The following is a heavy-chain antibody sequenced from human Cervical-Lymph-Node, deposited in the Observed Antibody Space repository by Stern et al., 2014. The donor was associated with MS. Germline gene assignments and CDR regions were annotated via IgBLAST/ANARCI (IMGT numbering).Heavy chain of an antibody. Sequence: VQLEESGGGVVQPGRSLRLSCAASGFTFSSYAMHWVRQAPGKGLEWVAVISYDGSNKYYADSVKGRFTISRDNSKNTLYLQMNSLRAEDTAVYYCARDRAYGMDVWGQGTTVTVSS. J-gene: IGHJ6*02. CDR2: ISYDGSNK. CDR1: GFTFSSYA. CDR3: ARDRAYGMDV. V-gene: IGHV3-30*01. D-gene: IGHD3-10*01.